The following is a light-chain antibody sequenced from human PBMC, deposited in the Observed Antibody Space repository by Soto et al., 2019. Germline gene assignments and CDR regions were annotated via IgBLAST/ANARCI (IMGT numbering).Light chain of an antibody. CDR1: QGISSY. J-gene: IGKJ5*01. CDR2: AAS. V-gene: IGKV1-9*01. CDR3: LQHNSYPPT. Sequence: DIQLTQSPSFLSASVGDRVTITCRASQGISSYLAWYQQKPEKAPNLLIYAASSLQSGVPSRFSGSGSGTEFTLTISSLPPADFATYYCLQHNSYPPTFGQGTRL.